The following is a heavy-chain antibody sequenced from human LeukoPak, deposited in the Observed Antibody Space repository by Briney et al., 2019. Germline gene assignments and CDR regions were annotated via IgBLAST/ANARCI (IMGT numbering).Heavy chain of an antibody. D-gene: IGHD2-2*01. Sequence: SETLSLTCAVYGGSFSGYYWSWIRQPPGKGLEWIGEINHSGSTNYNPSLKSRVTISVDTSKNQFSLKLSSVTAADTAVYYCARGNGVLAAMLDIYYYYGMDVWGKGTTVTVSS. CDR1: GGSFSGYY. V-gene: IGHV4-34*01. J-gene: IGHJ6*04. CDR3: ARGNGVLAAMLDIYYYYGMDV. CDR2: INHSGST.